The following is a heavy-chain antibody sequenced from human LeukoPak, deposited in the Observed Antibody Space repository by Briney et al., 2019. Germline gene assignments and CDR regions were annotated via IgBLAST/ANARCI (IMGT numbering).Heavy chain of an antibody. D-gene: IGHD2-8*02. CDR1: GYNLTEYY. V-gene: IGHV1-2*02. J-gene: IGHJ4*02. Sequence: ASVKVSCKASGYNLTEYYIHWVRQAPGQGLEWMGFIIPDSGGTTYQQNFQGRVTMTRDTSISTFYMELSSLRPDDTAVYYCSTEDKYCTGANCGVFWGQGTLVTVSS. CDR2: IIPDSGGT. CDR3: STEDKYCTGANCGVF.